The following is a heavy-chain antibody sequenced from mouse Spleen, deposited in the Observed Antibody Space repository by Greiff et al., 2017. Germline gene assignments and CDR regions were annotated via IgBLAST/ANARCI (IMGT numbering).Heavy chain of an antibody. J-gene: IGHJ3*01. CDR2: INPNYGTT. CDR3: ARGGPYYYDGSYGFAY. Sequence: EVQLQQPGAELVRPGASVKLSCKASGYSFTDYNMNWVKQSNGKSLEWIGVINPNYGTTSYNQKFKGKATLTVNQSSSTAYMQLNSLTSEDSAVYYCARGGPYYYDGSYGFAYWGQGTLVTVSA. CDR1: GYSFTDYN. D-gene: IGHD1-1*01. V-gene: IGHV1-39*01.